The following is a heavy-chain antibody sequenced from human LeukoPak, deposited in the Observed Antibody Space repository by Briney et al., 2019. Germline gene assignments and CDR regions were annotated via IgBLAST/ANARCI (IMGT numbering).Heavy chain of an antibody. CDR2: IRYDGSNK. Sequence: GGSLRLSCAASGFTFNNYGMHWVRQAPGKGLEWVAFIRYDGSNKYYADSVKGRFTISRDNSKNTLYLQMNSLRAEDTAVYYCAKDLGYSGYDGVDYWGQGTLVTVSS. J-gene: IGHJ4*02. D-gene: IGHD5-12*01. V-gene: IGHV3-30*02. CDR3: AKDLGYSGYDGVDY. CDR1: GFTFNNYG.